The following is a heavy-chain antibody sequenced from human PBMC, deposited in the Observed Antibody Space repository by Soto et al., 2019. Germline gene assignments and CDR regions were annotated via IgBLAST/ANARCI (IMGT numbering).Heavy chain of an antibody. CDR2: ISSSSSYI. V-gene: IGHV3-21*01. J-gene: IGHJ6*01. D-gene: IGHD2-2*03. CDR1: GFTFSSYS. CDR3: ARDGGYCISTSCYYMDV. Sequence: GGSLRLSCAASGFTFSSYSMNWVRQAPGKGLEWVSSISSSSSYIYYADSVKGRFTISRDNAKNSLYLQMNSLRAEDTAVYYCARDGGYCISTSCYYMDVWGQGTTVTVSS.